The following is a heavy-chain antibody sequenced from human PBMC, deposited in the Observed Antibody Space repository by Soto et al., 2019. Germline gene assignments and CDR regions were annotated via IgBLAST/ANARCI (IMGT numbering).Heavy chain of an antibody. CDR3: ATVWGTMVRGVIPHLHYYYYYGMDV. CDR1: GYTLTELS. J-gene: IGHJ6*02. D-gene: IGHD3-10*01. Sequence: QVQLVQSGAEVKKPGASVKVSCKVSGYTLTELSMHWVRQAPGKGLEWMGGFDPEDGETIYAQKFQGRVTMTEDTSTDTAYMELSSLRSEDTAVYYCATVWGTMVRGVIPHLHYYYYYGMDVWGQGTTVTVSS. V-gene: IGHV1-24*01. CDR2: FDPEDGET.